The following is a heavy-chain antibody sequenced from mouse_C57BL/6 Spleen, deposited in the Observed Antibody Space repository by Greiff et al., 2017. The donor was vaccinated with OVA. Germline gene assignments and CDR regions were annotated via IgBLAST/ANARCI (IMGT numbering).Heavy chain of an antibody. CDR2: ISSGGSYT. Sequence: EVQVVESGGDLVKPGGSLKLSCAASGFTFSSSGLSWFRPTPDQRLEWVATISSGGSYTYYPDRVKGRFTISRDNAKNTLYLQKSRLRSEDTAMYYCARNEEQRGPLAYGGEGTLVTVSA. CDR1: GFTFSSSG. D-gene: IGHD4-1*02. J-gene: IGHJ3*01. CDR3: ARNEEQRGPLAY. V-gene: IGHV5-6*01.